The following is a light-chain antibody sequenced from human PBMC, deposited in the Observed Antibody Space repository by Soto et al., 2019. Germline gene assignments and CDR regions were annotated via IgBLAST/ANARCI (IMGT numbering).Light chain of an antibody. Sequence: EIVMTQSPATLSVSPGERATLSCRASQSVSSNFAWYQQRPAQAPRLLIYDVSTRVTGVPTRFSGSGSGTEFTLTISSLQSEDFAVYYCQQYHDWPLTFGGGTKVDIK. CDR1: QSVSSN. V-gene: IGKV3D-15*01. CDR2: DVS. CDR3: QQYHDWPLT. J-gene: IGKJ4*01.